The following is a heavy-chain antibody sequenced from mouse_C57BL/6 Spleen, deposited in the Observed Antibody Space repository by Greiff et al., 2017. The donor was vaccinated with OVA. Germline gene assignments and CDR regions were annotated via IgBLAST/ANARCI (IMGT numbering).Heavy chain of an antibody. Sequence: QVQLQQPGAELVMPGASVKLSCKASGYTFTSYWMHWVKPRPGQGLEWIGEIDPSDSYTNYNQKFKGKSTLTVDKSSSTAYMQLSSLTSEDSAVYYCARRWDWYFDVWGTGTTVTVSS. J-gene: IGHJ1*03. CDR1: GYTFTSYW. CDR3: ARRWDWYFDV. D-gene: IGHD4-1*01. V-gene: IGHV1-69*01. CDR2: IDPSDSYT.